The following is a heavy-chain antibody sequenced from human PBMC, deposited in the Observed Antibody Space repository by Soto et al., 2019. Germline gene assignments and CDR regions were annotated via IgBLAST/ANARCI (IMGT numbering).Heavy chain of an antibody. J-gene: IGHJ6*02. CDR1: GATISSGGFY. V-gene: IGHV4-31*03. CDR2: IYYTGST. Sequence: SETLSLTCTVSGATISSGGFYWSWIRQRPGKGLEWIGHIYYTGSTYYNPSLNSRVTISVDMSRNQFSLKLRSVTAADTAKYFCARDPYYYDSSGYYSGMDVWGQGTTVTVSS. D-gene: IGHD3-22*01. CDR3: ARDPYYYDSSGYYSGMDV.